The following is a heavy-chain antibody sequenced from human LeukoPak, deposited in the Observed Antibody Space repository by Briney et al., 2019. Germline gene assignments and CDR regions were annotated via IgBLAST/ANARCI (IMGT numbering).Heavy chain of an antibody. CDR3: ARDRGIVVVPAAPLDNWFDP. Sequence: ASVKASCKASGYTFTGYYMHWVRQAPGQGLEWMGWINPHSGGTHYAQKFQGRVTMTRDTSISTAYMELSRLRSDDTAVYYCARDRGIVVVPAAPLDNWFDPWGQGTLVTVSS. V-gene: IGHV1-2*02. D-gene: IGHD2-2*01. CDR1: GYTFTGYY. CDR2: INPHSGGT. J-gene: IGHJ5*02.